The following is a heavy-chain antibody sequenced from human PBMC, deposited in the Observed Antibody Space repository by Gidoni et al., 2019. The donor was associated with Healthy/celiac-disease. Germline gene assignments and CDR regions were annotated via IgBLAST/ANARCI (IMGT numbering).Heavy chain of an antibody. V-gene: IGHV1-24*01. D-gene: IGHD3-22*01. Sequence: QVQLVQSGAEVKKPGASVKVSCKVSGYTLHAFSIHGVRQAPGKGLEWMGGFDPEDGETIYAQKFQGRVTMTEDTSTDTAYMELSSLRSEDTAVYYCATEGYYDSSGYYYPYFQHWGQGTLVTVSS. CDR3: ATEGYYDSSGYYYPYFQH. CDR1: GYTLHAFS. J-gene: IGHJ1*01. CDR2: FDPEDGET.